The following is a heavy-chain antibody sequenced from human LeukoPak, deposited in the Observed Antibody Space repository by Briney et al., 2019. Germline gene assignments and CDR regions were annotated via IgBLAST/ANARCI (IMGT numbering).Heavy chain of an antibody. CDR3: ARGAYGSGSYRSGYYFDY. CDR1: GGSFSGYY. J-gene: IGHJ4*02. Sequence: SETLSLTCAVYGGSFSGYYWSWIRQPPGKGLEWIGEINHSGSTNYNPSLKSRVTISVDTSKNPFSLKLSSVTAADTAVYYCARGAYGSGSYRSGYYFDYWGQGTLVTVSS. CDR2: INHSGST. V-gene: IGHV4-34*01. D-gene: IGHD3-10*01.